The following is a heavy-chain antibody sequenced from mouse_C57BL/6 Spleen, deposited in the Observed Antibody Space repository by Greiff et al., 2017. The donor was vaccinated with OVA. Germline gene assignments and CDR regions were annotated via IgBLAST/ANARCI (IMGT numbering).Heavy chain of an antibody. J-gene: IGHJ1*03. Sequence: EVKLMESGGGLVKPGGSLKLSCAASGFTFSSYAMSWVRQTPEKRLEWVATISDGGSYTYYPDNVKGRFTISRDNAKNNLYLQMSHLKSEDTAMYYGARDSYGSSYRYFDVWGTGTTVTVSS. D-gene: IGHD1-1*01. CDR2: ISDGGSYT. V-gene: IGHV5-4*01. CDR1: GFTFSSYA. CDR3: ARDSYGSSYRYFDV.